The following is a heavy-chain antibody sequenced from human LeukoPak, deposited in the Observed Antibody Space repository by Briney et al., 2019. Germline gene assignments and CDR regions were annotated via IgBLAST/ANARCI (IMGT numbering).Heavy chain of an antibody. J-gene: IGHJ4*02. Sequence: PSESLSLTCTVSGVSISSSNSYWGWIRQPPGKGLEWIGSIYYSGNTYYNASLKSQVSISIDTSKNQFSLRLTSVTAADTAVYYCARQTGSGLFILPGGQGTLVTVSS. D-gene: IGHD3/OR15-3a*01. CDR2: IYYSGNT. CDR1: GVSISSSNSY. CDR3: ARQTGSGLFILP. V-gene: IGHV4-39*01.